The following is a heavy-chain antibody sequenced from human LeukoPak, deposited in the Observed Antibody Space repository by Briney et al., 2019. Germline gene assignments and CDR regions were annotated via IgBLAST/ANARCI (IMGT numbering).Heavy chain of an antibody. CDR2: ITDAVGST. D-gene: IGHD5-12*01. CDR3: AKEIFSGLLYIDY. J-gene: IGHJ4*02. V-gene: IGHV3-23*01. CDR1: GFTFSSSS. Sequence: GGSLRLSCAASGFTFSSSSISWVRQAPGKGLEWVSAITDAVGSTHYADSVKGRFTISSDNSKNTVYLQMNSLRPEDMAVYYCAKEIFSGLLYIDYWGQGTLVTASS.